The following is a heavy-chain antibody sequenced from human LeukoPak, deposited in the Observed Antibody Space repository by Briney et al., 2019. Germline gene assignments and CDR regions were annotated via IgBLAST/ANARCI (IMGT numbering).Heavy chain of an antibody. V-gene: IGHV4-59*08. Sequence: SETLSVTCTVSGGSISSYYWSWIRQPPGKGLEWIGYIYYSGSTNYNPSLKSRVTTSVDTSKNQFSLSLSSVTAADTAVYYCARWEVRLNAFEMWGQGTMVTVSS. D-gene: IGHD3-10*01. CDR3: ARWEVRLNAFEM. J-gene: IGHJ3*02. CDR2: IYYSGST. CDR1: GGSISSYY.